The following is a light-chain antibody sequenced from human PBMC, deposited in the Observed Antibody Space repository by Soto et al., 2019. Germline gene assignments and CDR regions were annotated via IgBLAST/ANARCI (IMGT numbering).Light chain of an antibody. CDR2: AAS. CDR1: QSIRSY. J-gene: IGKJ1*01. CDR3: QQSYSTPRT. Sequence: DILMTQSPYSLSASVGDRVTITCRASQSIRSYLNWYQQKPGKAPKLLIYAASSLQSGVPSRFSGSGSGTDFTLTISSLQPEDFATYYCQQSYSTPRTFGQGNKVEIK. V-gene: IGKV1-39*01.